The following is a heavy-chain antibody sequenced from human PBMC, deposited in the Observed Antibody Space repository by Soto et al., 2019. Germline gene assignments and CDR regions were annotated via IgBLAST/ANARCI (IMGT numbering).Heavy chain of an antibody. CDR1: GFTFSSYG. V-gene: IGHV3-30*18. CDR2: ISHDAISK. J-gene: IGHJ4*02. D-gene: IGHD3-3*01. CDR3: ANVRHYDFWSGRLGNFDF. Sequence: LRLSCAASGFTFSSYGMHWVRQAPGKGLEWVANISHDAISKSYADSVKGRFTISRDNSKNTVYLQMNSLRDEDTAVYYFANVRHYDFWSGRLGNFDFWGQGTLVTVSS.